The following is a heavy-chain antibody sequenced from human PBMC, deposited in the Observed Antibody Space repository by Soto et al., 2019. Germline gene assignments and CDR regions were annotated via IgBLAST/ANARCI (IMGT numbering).Heavy chain of an antibody. CDR1: GFTFSVYA. Sequence: EVQLLESGGGFVQPGGSLRLSCAATGFTFSVYAMTWVRQAPGKGLEWVSAVTANGGSTYSADSVKGRFTISRDNSKNTLFLQMNSLRAEDTAVYYCARDRDTTAMVDYYYGMDVWGQGTTVTVSS. J-gene: IGHJ6*02. CDR3: ARDRDTTAMVDYYYGMDV. V-gene: IGHV3-23*01. CDR2: VTANGGST. D-gene: IGHD5-18*01.